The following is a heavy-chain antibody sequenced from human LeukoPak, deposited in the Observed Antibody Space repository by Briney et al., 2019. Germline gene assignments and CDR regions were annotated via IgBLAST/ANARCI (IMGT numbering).Heavy chain of an antibody. Sequence: PGGSLRLSCAASGFTFSRYALNWARQAPGKGLEWVSTVSVSGGSTYYADSVKGRFTISRDNSENTLYLQMNSLRAEDTAVYYCAKEVKAGSGDYYFDYWGQGTLVTVSS. CDR2: VSVSGGST. D-gene: IGHD3-3*01. CDR3: AKEVKAGSGDYYFDY. V-gene: IGHV3-23*01. CDR1: GFTFSRYA. J-gene: IGHJ4*02.